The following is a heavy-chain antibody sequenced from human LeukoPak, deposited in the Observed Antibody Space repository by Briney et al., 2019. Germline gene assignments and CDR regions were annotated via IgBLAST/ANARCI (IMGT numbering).Heavy chain of an antibody. J-gene: IGHJ4*02. D-gene: IGHD3-22*01. Sequence: GGPLRLSCAASGFTFSNYAMSWVRQAAGKGLEWVSTISGRGGSTYYADSVKGRFTISRDNSRNTLYLQMNSLRAEDTAVYYCSYYYDSSGYLDYWGQGTLVTVSS. CDR2: ISGRGGST. CDR3: SYYYDSSGYLDY. V-gene: IGHV3-23*01. CDR1: GFTFSNYA.